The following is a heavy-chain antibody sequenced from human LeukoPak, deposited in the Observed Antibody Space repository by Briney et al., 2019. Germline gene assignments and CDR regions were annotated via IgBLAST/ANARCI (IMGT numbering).Heavy chain of an antibody. CDR2: ISYDGSNK. D-gene: IGHD4-17*01. CDR1: GFTFSSYA. Sequence: GGSLRLSCAASGFTFSSYAMHWVRQAPGKGLEWVAVISYDGSNKYYADSVKGRFTISRDNSKNTLYLQMNSLRAEDTAVYYCARVTLRVTTYGGLDYRGQGTLVTVSS. V-gene: IGHV3-30-3*01. J-gene: IGHJ4*02. CDR3: ARVTLRVTTYGGLDY.